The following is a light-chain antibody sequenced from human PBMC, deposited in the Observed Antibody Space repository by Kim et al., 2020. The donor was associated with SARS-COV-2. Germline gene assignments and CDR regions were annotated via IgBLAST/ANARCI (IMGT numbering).Light chain of an antibody. V-gene: IGLV3-1*01. CDR3: QAWDSSTYV. CDR2: QDF. CDR1: ALGDKY. J-gene: IGLJ1*01. Sequence: SYELTQPPSVSVSPGQTARITCSGDALGDKYASWYYQKPGQSPVLVIYQDFRRPSGIPERFSGSNSGNTATLTISGTQAMDEADYYCQAWDSSTYVFGTGTKVTVL.